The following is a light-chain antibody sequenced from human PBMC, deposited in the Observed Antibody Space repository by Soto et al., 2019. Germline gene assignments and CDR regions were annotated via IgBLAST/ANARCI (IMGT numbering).Light chain of an antibody. CDR1: SSEVGGYNY. V-gene: IGLV2-14*01. CDR3: SSYTSSSTYV. CDR2: DVS. J-gene: IGLJ1*01. Sequence: QSVLTQPASVSGSPGQSITISCPGTSSEVGGYNYISWYQQHPGKAPKLMIYDVSNRPSGVSNRFSGSKSGNTASLTISGLQAEDEADYYCSSYTSSSTYVFGTGTRSPS.